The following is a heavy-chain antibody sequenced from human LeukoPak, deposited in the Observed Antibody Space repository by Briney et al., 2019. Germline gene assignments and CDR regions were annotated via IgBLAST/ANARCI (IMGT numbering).Heavy chain of an antibody. J-gene: IGHJ5*02. Sequence: SETLSLTCTVSGGSISSGSYYWSWIRQPAGKGLEWIGRIYTSGSTNYNPSLKSRVTISVDTSKNQFSLELSSVTAADTAVYYCARGIWFDPWGQGTLVTVSS. CDR1: GGSISSGSYY. CDR3: ARGIWFDP. V-gene: IGHV4-61*02. CDR2: IYTSGST.